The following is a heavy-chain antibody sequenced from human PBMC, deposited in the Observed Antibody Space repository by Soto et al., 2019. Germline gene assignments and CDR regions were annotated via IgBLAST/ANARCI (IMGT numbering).Heavy chain of an antibody. CDR2: ISSSSSTI. CDR3: ARHPERIAEIGWFDP. J-gene: IGHJ5*02. Sequence: EMQRVESGGGLVQPGGSLRLSCAASGFTFSSYSMNWVRQAPGKGLEWVSYISSSSSTIYYADSVKGRFTISRDNAKNSLYLQMNSLRAEDTAVYYCARHPERIAEIGWFDPWGQGTLVTVSS. V-gene: IGHV3-48*01. D-gene: IGHD6-13*01. CDR1: GFTFSSYS.